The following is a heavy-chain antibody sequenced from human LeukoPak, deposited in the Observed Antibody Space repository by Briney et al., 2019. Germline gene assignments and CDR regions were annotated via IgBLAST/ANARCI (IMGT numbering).Heavy chain of an antibody. J-gene: IGHJ4*02. V-gene: IGHV3-23*01. CDR2: ISGSGGST. D-gene: IGHD6-19*01. CDR3: AQDPPSGIAVAGSSIRPDY. Sequence: GGSLRLSCAASGFTFSSYAMSWVRQAQGKGLEWVSAISGSGGSTYYADSVKGRFTISRDNSKNTLYLQMNSLRAEDTAVYYCAQDPPSGIAVAGSSIRPDYWGQGTLVTVSS. CDR1: GFTFSSYA.